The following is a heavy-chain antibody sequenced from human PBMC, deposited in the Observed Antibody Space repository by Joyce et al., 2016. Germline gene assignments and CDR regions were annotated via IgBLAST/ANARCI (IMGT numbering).Heavy chain of an antibody. Sequence: EVQLVESGGGLVQPGGSLRLSCAASGFTFSTYWMHWVRQAPGKGLVWVSRINSDGSTTSYADSVKGRFTISRDNAKNTMYLYMSSLRAEDTAVYYCARALIWAGTYYFDYWGQGTLVPVSS. CDR3: ARALIWAGTYYFDY. CDR1: GFTFSTYW. V-gene: IGHV3-74*01. CDR2: INSDGSTT. D-gene: IGHD3-10*01. J-gene: IGHJ4*02.